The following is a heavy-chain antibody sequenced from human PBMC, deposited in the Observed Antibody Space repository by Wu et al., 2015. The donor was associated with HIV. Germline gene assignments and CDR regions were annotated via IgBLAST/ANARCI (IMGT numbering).Heavy chain of an antibody. CDR1: GYTFTGYY. V-gene: IGHV1-2*02. J-gene: IGHJ4*02. D-gene: IGHD3-22*01. CDR3: ARALQGLYDSSGYAMMGPIDY. Sequence: QVQLVQSGAEVKKPGASVKVSCKASGYTFTGYYMHWVRQAPGQGLEWMGWINPNSGGTNYAQKFQGRVTMTRDTSISTAYMELSRLRSDDTAVYYCARALQGLYDSSGYAMMGPIDYVGPGNAWSPSPQ. CDR2: INPNSGGT.